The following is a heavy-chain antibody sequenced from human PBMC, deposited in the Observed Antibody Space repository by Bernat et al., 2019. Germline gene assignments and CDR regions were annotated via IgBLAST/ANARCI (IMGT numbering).Heavy chain of an antibody. V-gene: IGHV3-30-3*01. Sequence: QVQLVESGGGVVQPGRSLRLSCAASGFTFSSYAMHWVRQAPGKGLEWVAVISYDGSNKYYADSVKGRFTISRDNSKNTLYLQMNSLRAEDTAVYYCARDLDEWEQVYCCGGMDVWGQGTTVTVSS. CDR2: ISYDGSNK. CDR3: ARDLDEWEQVYCCGGMDV. CDR1: GFTFSSYA. D-gene: IGHD1-26*01. J-gene: IGHJ6*02.